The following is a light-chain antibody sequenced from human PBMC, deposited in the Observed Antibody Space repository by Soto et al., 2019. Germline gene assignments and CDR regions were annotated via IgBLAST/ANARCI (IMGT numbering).Light chain of an antibody. V-gene: IGLV2-14*01. CDR2: EIS. CDR3: TSYTSSNTYV. CDR1: SSDVGRYNY. Sequence: QSVLTQPASVSGSPGQSITISRTGTSSDVGRYNYVSWYQQYPGKAPKLMIYEISNRPSGVSIRFSGSKSGNTASLTISGLQAEDEADYYCTSYTSSNTYVFGGGTKVTVL. J-gene: IGLJ1*01.